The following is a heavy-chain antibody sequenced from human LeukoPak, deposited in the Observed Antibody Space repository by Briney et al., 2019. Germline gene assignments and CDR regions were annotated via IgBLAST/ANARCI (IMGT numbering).Heavy chain of an antibody. V-gene: IGHV3-48*02. D-gene: IGHD1-1*01. J-gene: IGHJ4*02. CDR2: ISSSGRTI. CDR1: GFTFSSYS. Sequence: HPGRSLRLSCVASGFTFSSYSMNWVRQAPGKGLEWVSFISSSGRTIYYADSVKGRFTISRDNAKNSLDLQMNSLRDEDTAVYYCARHTTTTTRHFDYWGQGTLVTVSS. CDR3: ARHTTTTTRHFDY.